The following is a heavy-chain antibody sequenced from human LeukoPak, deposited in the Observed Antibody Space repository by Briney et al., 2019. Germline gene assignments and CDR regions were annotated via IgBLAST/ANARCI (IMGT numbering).Heavy chain of an antibody. CDR1: GYTFTNYD. CDR3: ARVVSPDGFDP. J-gene: IGHJ5*02. D-gene: IGHD2-8*01. V-gene: IGHV1-8*01. CDR2: MNPSSGNT. Sequence: ASVKVSCKASGYTFTNYDIHWVRQATGQGLEWMGWMNPSSGNTGLARKFQGRVSMTGAISISTAYLELRNLRSDDTAVYFCARVVSPDGFDPWGQGTLVSV.